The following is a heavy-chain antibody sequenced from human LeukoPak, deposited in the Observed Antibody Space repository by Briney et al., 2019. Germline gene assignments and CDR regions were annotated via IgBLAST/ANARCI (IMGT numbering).Heavy chain of an antibody. J-gene: IGHJ5*02. CDR1: GGSIRTSNYY. Sequence: SETLSLTCTVSGGSIRTSNYYWGWIRQPPGKGLEWIGSIYYSGISYSNPSLKSRVTISVDTSKNQFSLKLSSVTAADTAVYCCARQQGGHLTGYYGAWFDPWGQGTLVTVSS. CDR3: ARQQGGHLTGYYGAWFDP. V-gene: IGHV4-39*01. CDR2: IYYSGIS. D-gene: IGHD3-9*01.